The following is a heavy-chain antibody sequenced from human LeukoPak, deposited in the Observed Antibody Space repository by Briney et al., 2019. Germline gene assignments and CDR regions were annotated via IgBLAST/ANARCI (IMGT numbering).Heavy chain of an antibody. J-gene: IGHJ4*02. D-gene: IGHD4-11*01. CDR2: IYYSGST. CDR1: GGSISSYY. CDR3: ARSGSNSYYFDY. Sequence: SETLSLTCTASGGSISSYYWSWIRQPPGKGLEWIGYIYYSGSTNYNPSLKSRVTISVDTSKNQFSLKLSSVTAADTAVYYCARSGSNSYYFDYWGQGTLVTVSS. V-gene: IGHV4-59*01.